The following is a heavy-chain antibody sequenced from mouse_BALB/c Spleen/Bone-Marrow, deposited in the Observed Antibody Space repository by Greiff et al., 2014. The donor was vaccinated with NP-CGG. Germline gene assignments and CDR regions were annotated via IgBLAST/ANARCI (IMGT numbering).Heavy chain of an antibody. CDR3: TRDMGGILFDS. V-gene: IGHV7-3*02. Sequence: EVQGVESGGGLVQPGGSLRLSCVTSGFTFIDYYMNWVRQPPGKALEWVGFIRNKAYGYTTEYSASVKGRFTISRDNSQSILYLKMNTLRAEDSATYYCTRDMGGILFDSWGQGTPLTVSS. J-gene: IGHJ2*01. CDR2: IRNKAYGYTT. CDR1: GFTFIDYY. D-gene: IGHD4-1*01.